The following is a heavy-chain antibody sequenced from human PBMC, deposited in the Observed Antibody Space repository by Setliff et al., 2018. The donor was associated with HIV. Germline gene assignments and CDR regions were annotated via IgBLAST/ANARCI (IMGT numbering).Heavy chain of an antibody. CDR1: GYTFTNHG. CDR2: ISANNGAT. Sequence: EASVKVSCKASGYTFTNHGFSWVRQAPGQGLEWMGWISANNGATRYAQNFQERVTLTTDTSTSTAYMELRSLTSDDTAMYFCARRIAYGTDYDYHYYMDVWATGTTVTVSS. D-gene: IGHD3-10*01. J-gene: IGHJ6*03. V-gene: IGHV1-18*01. CDR3: ARRIAYGTDYDYHYYMDV.